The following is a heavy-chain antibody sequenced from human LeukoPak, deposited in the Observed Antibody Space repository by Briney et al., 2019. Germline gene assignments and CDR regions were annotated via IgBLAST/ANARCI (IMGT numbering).Heavy chain of an antibody. D-gene: IGHD5-18*01. CDR3: ARGGYSYGEDY. CDR2: INHSGST. Sequence: PSETLSLTCAVYGGSFSGYYWRAIRQPPGKGLECIGEINHSGSTNYNPSLKSRVTISVDTSKNQFSLKLSTVTAADTAVYYWARGGYSYGEDYWGQGTLVTVSS. V-gene: IGHV4-34*01. J-gene: IGHJ4*02. CDR1: GGSFSGYY.